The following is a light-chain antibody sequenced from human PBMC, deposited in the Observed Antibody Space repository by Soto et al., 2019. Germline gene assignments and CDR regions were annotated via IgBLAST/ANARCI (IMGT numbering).Light chain of an antibody. J-gene: IGLJ1*01. V-gene: IGLV2-14*01. CDR1: SSDVGRYNY. CDR3: SSYTSSNPFF. CDR2: DVS. Sequence: QSVLAQPASVSGSPGQSIAISCTGTSSDVGRYNYVSWFQQHPGEAPKLMIYDVSNRPSGVSDRFSGSKSGNTASLTISGLQAEDEADYYCSSYTSSNPFFFGTGTKVTVL.